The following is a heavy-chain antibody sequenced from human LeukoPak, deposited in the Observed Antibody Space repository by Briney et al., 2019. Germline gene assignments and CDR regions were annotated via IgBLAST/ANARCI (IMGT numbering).Heavy chain of an antibody. J-gene: IGHJ6*02. D-gene: IGHD3-22*01. CDR3: AKPIHYDSSGYSYYYYYGMDV. V-gene: IGHV3-30*18. CDR2: ISYDGSNK. CDR1: GFTFSSYG. Sequence: GGSLRLSCSASGFTFSSYGMHWVRQAPGKGLEWVAVISYDGSNKYYADSVQGRFTISRDNSKNTLYLQMNSLRAEDTAVYYCAKPIHYDSSGYSYYYYYGMDVWGQGTTVTVSS.